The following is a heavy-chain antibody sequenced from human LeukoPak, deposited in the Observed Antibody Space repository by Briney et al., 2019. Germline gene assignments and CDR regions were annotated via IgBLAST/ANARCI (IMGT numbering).Heavy chain of an antibody. D-gene: IGHD3-22*01. Sequence: SETLSLTCNVSGGSISSYYWVWLRQPPGKGLEWIATIHYTGSTYYNPSLKSRVTISVDTSKNQFSLKLSSVTAADTAMYYCARYWGPYDNSGAYFDYWGQGTLVTVSS. CDR1: GGSISSYY. V-gene: IGHV4-39*01. CDR3: ARYWGPYDNSGAYFDY. CDR2: IHYTGST. J-gene: IGHJ4*02.